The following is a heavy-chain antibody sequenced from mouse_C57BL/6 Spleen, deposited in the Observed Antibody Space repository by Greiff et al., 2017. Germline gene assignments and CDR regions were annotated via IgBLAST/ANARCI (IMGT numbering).Heavy chain of an antibody. J-gene: IGHJ2*01. V-gene: IGHV3-6*01. Sequence: VQRVESGPGLVKPSQSLSLTCSVTGYSITSGYYWNWIRQFPGNKLEWMGYISYDGSNNYNPSLKNRISITRDTSKNQFFLKLNSVTTEDTATYYCARGEGWLLFDYWGQGTTLTVSS. CDR3: ARGEGWLLFDY. CDR2: ISYDGSN. CDR1: GYSITSGYY. D-gene: IGHD2-3*01.